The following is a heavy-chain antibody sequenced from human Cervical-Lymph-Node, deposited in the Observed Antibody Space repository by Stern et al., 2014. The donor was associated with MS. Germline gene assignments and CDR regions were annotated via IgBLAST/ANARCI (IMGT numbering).Heavy chain of an antibody. Sequence: VQLVESGAEAKKPGASVSVSCMASGYTFTDYYVHWVRQAPGQGLEWMGWINPKTGATHYEQRVKGRVPITRDTSTSTVYMELNRLRSDDTALYYCAKSGGTFAWLLHNYFDLWGQGTLVTVSS. D-gene: IGHD3-22*01. CDR1: GYTFTDYY. J-gene: IGHJ5*02. V-gene: IGHV1-2*02. CDR3: AKSGGTFAWLLHNYFDL. CDR2: INPKTGAT.